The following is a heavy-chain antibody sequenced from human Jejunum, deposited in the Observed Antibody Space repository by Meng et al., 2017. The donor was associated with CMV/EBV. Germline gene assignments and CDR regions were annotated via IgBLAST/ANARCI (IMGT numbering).Heavy chain of an antibody. CDR2: IHYTGSV. D-gene: IGHD6-25*01. Sequence: QVQLQESGPGLVKPSETLSLTCTVSGVSISSHYWSWIRQPPGEGFQWIGSIHYTGSVDYNSSLKSRVTISVDTSNRQFSLKLSSVTTADTAVYYCAERGSGYWGQGILVTVSS. CDR3: AERGSGY. CDR1: GVSISSHY. V-gene: IGHV4-59*11. J-gene: IGHJ4*02.